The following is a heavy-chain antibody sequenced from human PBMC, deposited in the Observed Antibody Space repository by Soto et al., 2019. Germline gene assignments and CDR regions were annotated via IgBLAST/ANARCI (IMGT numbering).Heavy chain of an antibody. CDR2: ISGSGGST. D-gene: IGHD2-21*01. Sequence: PGGTRRRSGAASGCSFSSYAMSWVRQAPGKGLEWVSAISGSGGSTYYADSVKGRFTISRDNSKNTLYLQMNGLRAEDTAVYYCARDPVVVLLVARRPPYRMDVRGQGTTVTVSS. CDR1: GCSFSSYA. V-gene: IGHV3-23*01. J-gene: IGHJ6*01. CDR3: ARDPVVVLLVARRPPYRMDV.